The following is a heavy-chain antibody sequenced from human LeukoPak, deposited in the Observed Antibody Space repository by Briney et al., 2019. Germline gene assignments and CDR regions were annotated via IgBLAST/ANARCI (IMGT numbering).Heavy chain of an antibody. V-gene: IGHV3-21*01. Sequence: GGSLRLSCAASGFTFSSYSMNWVRQAPGKGLEWVSSISSSSSYIYYADSVKGRFTISRGNAKNSLYLQMNSLRAEDTAVHYCARLPTLYYDILTGYHDYWGQGTLVTVSS. CDR2: ISSSSSYI. CDR3: ARLPTLYYDILTGYHDY. CDR1: GFTFSSYS. D-gene: IGHD3-9*01. J-gene: IGHJ4*02.